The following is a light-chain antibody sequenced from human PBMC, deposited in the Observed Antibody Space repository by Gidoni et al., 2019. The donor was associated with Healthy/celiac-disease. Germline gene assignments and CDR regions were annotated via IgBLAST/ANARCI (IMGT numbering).Light chain of an antibody. CDR1: QIISSY. CDR3: QQSYSTPIT. J-gene: IGKJ5*01. CDR2: AAS. Sequence: DLQIPQSPSSLSASVGDIVTITCRASQIISSYLNWYQQKPGKAPKLLIYAASSLQSGVPSRFSGSGSGTDFTLTISSLQPEDFATYYCQQSYSTPITFGQGTRLEIK. V-gene: IGKV1-39*01.